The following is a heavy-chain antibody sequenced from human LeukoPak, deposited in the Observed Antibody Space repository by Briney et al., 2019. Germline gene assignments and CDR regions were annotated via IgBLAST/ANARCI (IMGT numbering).Heavy chain of an antibody. CDR1: GFTFSSYS. J-gene: IGHJ4*02. D-gene: IGHD4-17*01. CDR2: ISGSGGST. V-gene: IGHV3-23*01. CDR3: AKEPCGLRCFFDY. Sequence: PGGSLRLSCAAPGFTFSSYSMNWVRQAPGKGLEWVSAISGSGGSTYYADSVKGRFTISRDNSKNTLYLQMNSLRAEDTAVYYCAKEPCGLRCFFDYWGQGTLVTVSS.